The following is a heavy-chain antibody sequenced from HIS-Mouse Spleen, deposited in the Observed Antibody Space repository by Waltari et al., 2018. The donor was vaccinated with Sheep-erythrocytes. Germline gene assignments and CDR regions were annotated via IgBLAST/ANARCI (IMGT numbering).Heavy chain of an antibody. CDR2: ISRNGGST. D-gene: IGHD6-19*01. CDR1: GFTFSSYA. Sequence: EVQLVESGGGLVQPGGSLRLSCAASGFTFSSYAMHWVRQAPGKGLEYGSAISRNGGSTYYANSVKCRFTISRDNSKNTLYLQMGSLRAEDMAVYYCARGGIAVAGYYFDYWGQGTLVTVSS. J-gene: IGHJ4*02. CDR3: ARGGIAVAGYYFDY. V-gene: IGHV3-64*01.